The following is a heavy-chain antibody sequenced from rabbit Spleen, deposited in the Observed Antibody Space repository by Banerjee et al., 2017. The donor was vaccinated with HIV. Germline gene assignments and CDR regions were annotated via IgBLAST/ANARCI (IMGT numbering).Heavy chain of an antibody. CDR1: GVSFSGSSY. Sequence: LVESGGGLVKPGASLTLTCIASGVSFSGSSYMCWVRQAPGKGLEWIACIDSGSSAFTYFASWAKGRFTISKTSSTTVTLHMTSLTAADTATYFCARDTGSSFSTYGMDLWGPGTLVTVS. V-gene: IGHV1S40*01. J-gene: IGHJ6*01. CDR2: IDSGSSAFT. D-gene: IGHD8-1*01. CDR3: ARDTGSSFSTYGMDL.